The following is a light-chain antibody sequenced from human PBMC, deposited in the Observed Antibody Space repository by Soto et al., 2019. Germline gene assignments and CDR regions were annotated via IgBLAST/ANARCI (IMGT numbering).Light chain of an antibody. V-gene: IGKV1-39*01. Sequence: DVQMSQSPSTLSASVGDTVTITCRPSQFISTYLNWYQQKPGKASNLLIYTTSSLHSGVPSRFSGSGSGTEFTLTISSLQPDDFATYYCQQFNTSPWTFGQGTKV. CDR2: TTS. CDR3: QQFNTSPWT. J-gene: IGKJ1*01. CDR1: QFISTY.